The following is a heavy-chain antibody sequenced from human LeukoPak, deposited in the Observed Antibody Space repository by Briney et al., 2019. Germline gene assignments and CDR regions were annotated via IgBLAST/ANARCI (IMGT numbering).Heavy chain of an antibody. CDR3: AKVLVPTYYYYYMDV. Sequence: GGSLRLSCAASGFTFSSYGMHWVRQAPGKGLEWVTFIRYDGSNKYYADSVKGRFTISRDNSKNTLYLQMNSLRAEDTAVYYCAKVLVPTYYYYYMDVWGKGTTVTVSS. CDR2: IRYDGSNK. D-gene: IGHD2-8*02. J-gene: IGHJ6*03. CDR1: GFTFSSYG. V-gene: IGHV3-30*02.